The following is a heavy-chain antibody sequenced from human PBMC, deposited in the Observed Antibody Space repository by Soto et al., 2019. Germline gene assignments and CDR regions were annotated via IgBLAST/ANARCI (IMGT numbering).Heavy chain of an antibody. CDR2: IYFGGKT. D-gene: IGHD1-26*01. V-gene: IGHV4-30-4*01. Sequence: QVQLQESGPGLVKPSETLFLTCSVSGGSISSSDYSWNWIRQPPGKGLEWVGYIYFGGKTSYNPSLKSRVTMSVDTSKNQFSLRLRSVTAADTAVYYCARERWELPLDIWGNGTMVTVSS. CDR1: GGSISSSDYS. CDR3: ARERWELPLDI. J-gene: IGHJ3*02.